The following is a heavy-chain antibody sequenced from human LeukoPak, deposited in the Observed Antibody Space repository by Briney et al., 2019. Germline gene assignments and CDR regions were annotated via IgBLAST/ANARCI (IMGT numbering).Heavy chain of an antibody. V-gene: IGHV3-23*01. D-gene: IGHD2-15*01. CDR1: GFTFSSYA. CDR2: ISGSGGST. CDR3: AREPTYCSGGSCYFDY. J-gene: IGHJ4*02. Sequence: GGSLRLSCAASGFTFSSYAMSWVRQAPGKGLEWVSAISGSGGSTYYADSVKGRFTISRDNSKNTLYLQMNSLRAEDTAVYYCAREPTYCSGGSCYFDYWGQGTLVTVSS.